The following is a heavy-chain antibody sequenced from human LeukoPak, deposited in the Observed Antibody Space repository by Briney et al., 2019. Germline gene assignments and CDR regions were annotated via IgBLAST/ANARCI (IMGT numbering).Heavy chain of an antibody. CDR2: IYFSGST. CDR3: ARHSPSYSRIDY. J-gene: IGHJ4*02. V-gene: IGHV4-61*02. D-gene: IGHD4-11*01. CDR1: GGSISTDGYY. Sequence: TLSLTCTVSGGSISTDGYYWSWIPLPAGKGLEWIGRIYFSGSTSYNPSLKSRVTISADTSKNQFSLKLTSVAAADTAVYYCARHSPSYSRIDYWGQGTLVTVSS.